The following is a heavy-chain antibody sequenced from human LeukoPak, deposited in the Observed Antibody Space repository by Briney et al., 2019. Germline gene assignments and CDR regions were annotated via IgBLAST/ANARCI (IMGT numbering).Heavy chain of an antibody. CDR1: GFTFSSYA. J-gene: IGHJ4*02. CDR3: AKPGAYGSGSYTEN. D-gene: IGHD3-10*01. CDR2: ISGSGGST. V-gene: IGHV3-23*01. Sequence: GGSLRLSCAASGFTFSSYAMSWVRQAPGKGLEWVSAISGSGGSTYYAGSVKGRFTISRDNSKNTLYLQMNSLRAEDTAVYYCAKPGAYGSGSYTENWGQGTLVTVSS.